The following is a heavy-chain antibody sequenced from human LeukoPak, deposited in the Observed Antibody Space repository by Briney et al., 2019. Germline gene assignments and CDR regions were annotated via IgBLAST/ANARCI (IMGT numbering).Heavy chain of an antibody. D-gene: IGHD3-16*01. Sequence: GGTLRLSCAASGFTFTSYTMTWVRQAPGKGLEWVSGISDSGGSTHYADSVKGRLTISRDNSKNTLYLHMNSLRLEDTAVYWCAKTLWGLTLLSSDYWGQGTLVTVSS. V-gene: IGHV3-23*01. CDR1: GFTFTSYT. CDR3: AKTLWGLTLLSSDY. CDR2: ISDSGGST. J-gene: IGHJ4*02.